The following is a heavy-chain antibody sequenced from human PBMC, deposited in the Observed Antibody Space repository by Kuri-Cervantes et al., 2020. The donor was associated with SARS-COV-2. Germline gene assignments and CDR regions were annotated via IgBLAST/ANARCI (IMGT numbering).Heavy chain of an antibody. Sequence: GESLKISCAASGFTFTTYTMNWVRQAPGRGLEWVSCISSNSKYIYYGDSVKGRFTVSRDNAMNSVFLEMNSLRADDTAVYYCARDEVPHSAVAYYYSYNMDVWGKGTTVTVSS. J-gene: IGHJ6*03. V-gene: IGHV3-21*06. CDR3: ARDEVPHSAVAYYYSYNMDV. CDR1: GFTFTTYT. D-gene: IGHD5-18*01. CDR2: ISSNSKYI.